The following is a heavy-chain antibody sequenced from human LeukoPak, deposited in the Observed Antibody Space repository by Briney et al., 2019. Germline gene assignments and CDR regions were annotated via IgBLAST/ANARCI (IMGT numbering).Heavy chain of an antibody. CDR3: AKVPLIAAPKHFDY. J-gene: IGHJ4*02. D-gene: IGHD6-13*01. CDR2: ISGSGGST. CDR1: GFTFDDYG. V-gene: IGHV3-23*01. Sequence: GGSLRLSCAASGFTFDDYGMSWVRQAPGKGLEWVSAISGSGGSTYYADSVKGRFTISRDNSKNTLYLQMNSLRAEDTAVYYCAKVPLIAAPKHFDYWGQGTLVTVSS.